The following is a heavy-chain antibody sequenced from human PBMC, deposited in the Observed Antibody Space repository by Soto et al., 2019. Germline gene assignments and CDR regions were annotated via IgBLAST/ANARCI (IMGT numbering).Heavy chain of an antibody. CDR3: ARCCGWYGQCYFDC. J-gene: IGHJ4*02. CDR1: GFIVISSY. V-gene: IGHV3-53*02. D-gene: IGHD6-19*01. Sequence: DVQLVETGGGLIQPGRSLRLSCTASGFIVISSYITWVRQAPGKGLEWVSVIYADGRTYYADSVKGRFTISRDNSKNTLYIQMNSLSAEDRAVYSCARCCGWYGQCYFDCWGQGTLVTVSS. CDR2: IYADGRT.